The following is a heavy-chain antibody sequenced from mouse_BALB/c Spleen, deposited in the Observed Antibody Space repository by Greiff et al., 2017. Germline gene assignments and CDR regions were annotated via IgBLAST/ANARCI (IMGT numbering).Heavy chain of an antibody. D-gene: IGHD2-3*01. CDR1: GFTFSSFG. Sequence: EVHLVESGGGLVQPGGSRKLSCAASGFTFSSFGMHWVRQAPEKGLEWVAYISRGSSTIYYADTVKGRFTISRDNPKNTLFLQMTSLRSEDTAMYDCARWLLHAMDYWGQGTSVTVSA. CDR2: ISRGSSTI. V-gene: IGHV5-17*02. J-gene: IGHJ4*01. CDR3: ARWLLHAMDY.